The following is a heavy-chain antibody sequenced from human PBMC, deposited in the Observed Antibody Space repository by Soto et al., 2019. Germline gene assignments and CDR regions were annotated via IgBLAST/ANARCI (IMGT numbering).Heavy chain of an antibody. Sequence: EVQLLESGGGLVQRGGSLRLSCAASGFTFSSFALNWVRQAPGKGLEWVSIISGSADSTFYADSVKGRFTISRDNSKNMLYLQINSLRAEDTAVYYCAKTRGAMIYAISVYGMDVWGQGTTVTVSS. CDR3: AKTRGAMIYAISVYGMDV. CDR2: ISGSADST. CDR1: GFTFSSFA. V-gene: IGHV3-23*01. J-gene: IGHJ6*02. D-gene: IGHD2-8*01.